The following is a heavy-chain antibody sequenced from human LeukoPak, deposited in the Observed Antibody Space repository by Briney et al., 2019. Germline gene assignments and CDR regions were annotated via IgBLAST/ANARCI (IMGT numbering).Heavy chain of an antibody. D-gene: IGHD5-12*01. J-gene: IGHJ4*02. Sequence: SETLSLTCTVSGGSISSSSYYWGWIRQPPGKGLEWIGSIYNSGSTYYNPSLKSRVTISVDTSKNQFSLKLSSVTAADTAVYYCARGVCIVATLRGFLGTWVYWGQGTLVTVSS. CDR3: ARGVCIVATLRGFLGTWVY. CDR1: GGSISSSSYY. V-gene: IGHV4-39*01. CDR2: IYNSGST.